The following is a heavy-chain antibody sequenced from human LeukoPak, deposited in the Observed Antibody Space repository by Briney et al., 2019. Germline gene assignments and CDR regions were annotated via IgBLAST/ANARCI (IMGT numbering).Heavy chain of an antibody. Sequence: PGGSLRLSCAASGFTFSNYWMTWVRQAPGKGLEWVANINRDGSERYYVDSVKGRFTISRDDAKSSLYLQMNSLRAEDTAVYYCARRNAMVVWGQGTTVIVFS. CDR2: INRDGSER. V-gene: IGHV3-7*03. CDR1: GFTFSNYW. CDR3: ARRNAMVV. J-gene: IGHJ6*02.